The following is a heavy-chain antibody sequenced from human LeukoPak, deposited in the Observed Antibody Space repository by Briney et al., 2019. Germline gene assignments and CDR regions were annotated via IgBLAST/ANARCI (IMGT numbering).Heavy chain of an antibody. CDR3: AKGYYFDY. V-gene: IGHV3-23*01. CDR2: ISGSGDST. CDR1: GFTFSSYA. J-gene: IGHJ4*02. Sequence: GGSLRLSCAASGFTFSSYAMSWVRQAPGKGLEWVSTISGSGDSTYYADSVKGRFTISRDNSRNTLYLQMNSLRSEDTAVYYCAKGYYFDYWGQGTLVTVSS.